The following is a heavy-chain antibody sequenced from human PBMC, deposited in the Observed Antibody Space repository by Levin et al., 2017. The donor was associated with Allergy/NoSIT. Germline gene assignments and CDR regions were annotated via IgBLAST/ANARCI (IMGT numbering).Heavy chain of an antibody. CDR3: ARGTIGAAADYFDY. CDR2: IYYSGST. D-gene: IGHD6-13*01. J-gene: IGHJ4*02. Sequence: SPTLSLTCTVSGGSISSYYWSWLRQPPGKGLEWIGYIYYSGSTNYNPSLKSRVTISVDTSKNQFSLKLSSVTAADTAVYYCARGTIGAAADYFDYWGQGTLVTVSS. CDR1: GGSISSYY. V-gene: IGHV4-59*01.